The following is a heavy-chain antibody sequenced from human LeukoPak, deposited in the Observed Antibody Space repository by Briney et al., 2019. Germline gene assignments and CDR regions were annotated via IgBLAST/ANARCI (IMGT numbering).Heavy chain of an antibody. V-gene: IGHV4-34*01. Sequence: SETLSLTCAVYGGSFSGYYWSWIRQPPGKGLEWIGEINHSGSTNYNPSLKSRVTISVDTSKNQFSLKLSSVTAADTAVYYCARVRPYGKTYYYDSSGYFQHWGQGTLVTVSS. CDR1: GGSFSGYY. J-gene: IGHJ1*01. CDR3: ARVRPYGKTYYYDSSGYFQH. D-gene: IGHD3-22*01. CDR2: INHSGST.